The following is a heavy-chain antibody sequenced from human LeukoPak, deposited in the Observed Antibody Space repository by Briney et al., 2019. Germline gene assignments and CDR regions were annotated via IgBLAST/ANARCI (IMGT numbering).Heavy chain of an antibody. CDR1: GGSISSGSYY. J-gene: IGHJ5*02. V-gene: IGHV4-61*02. CDR3: ARDHNYDFWSGYYYNWFDP. D-gene: IGHD3-3*01. CDR2: IYTSGST. Sequence: SETLSLTCTVSGGSISSGSYYWSWIRQPAGTGLEWIGRIYTSGSTNYNPSLKSRVTISVDTSKNQFSLKLSSVTAADTAVYYCARDHNYDFWSGYYYNWFDPWGQGTLVTVSS.